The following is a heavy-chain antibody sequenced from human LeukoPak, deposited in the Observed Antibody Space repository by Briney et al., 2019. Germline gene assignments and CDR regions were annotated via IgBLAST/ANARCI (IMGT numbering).Heavy chain of an antibody. Sequence: SETLSLTCTVPGGSISRYYWSSIRQPPGKGLEWIGYIYYSGSTNYNPSLKSRVTISVDTSKNQFSLKLSSVTAADTAVYYCARLEQWREACWFDPWGQGTLVTVSS. V-gene: IGHV4-59*08. CDR2: IYYSGST. CDR1: GGSISRYY. J-gene: IGHJ5*02. CDR3: ARLEQWREACWFDP. D-gene: IGHD6-19*01.